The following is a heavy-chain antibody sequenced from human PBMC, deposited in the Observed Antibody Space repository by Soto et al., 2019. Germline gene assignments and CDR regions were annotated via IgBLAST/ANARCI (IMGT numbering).Heavy chain of an antibody. Sequence: QVQLLESGGGVVQPGGSLRLSXVAXXXXLXXXXIXXXRXAXGXGXDWVAILWSDGATQYLADSVKGRFTISRDNSKRTVYLQMNSLRAEDTAVYYCARXPWGSGWALDIWGQGTLVAVSS. CDR1: XXXLXXXX. V-gene: IGHV3-33*01. CDR2: LWSDGATQ. D-gene: IGHD7-27*01. J-gene: IGHJ3*02. CDR3: ARXPWGSGWALDI.